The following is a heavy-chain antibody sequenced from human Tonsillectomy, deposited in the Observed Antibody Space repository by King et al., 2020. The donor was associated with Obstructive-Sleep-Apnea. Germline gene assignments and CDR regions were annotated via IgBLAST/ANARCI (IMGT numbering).Heavy chain of an antibody. Sequence: QLQESGPGLVKPSETLSLTCTVSDGSISNSDHYWGWIRQPPGKGLEWIGNIDYNGRTDYNPSLKSRVTMSIDRSKSQFSLNLSYVTAADTAVYYCARLRSGTMEDYWSQGTLVTVSS. CDR2: IDYNGRT. V-gene: IGHV4-39*01. J-gene: IGHJ4*02. D-gene: IGHD3-10*01. CDR1: DGSISNSDHY. CDR3: ARLRSGTMEDY.